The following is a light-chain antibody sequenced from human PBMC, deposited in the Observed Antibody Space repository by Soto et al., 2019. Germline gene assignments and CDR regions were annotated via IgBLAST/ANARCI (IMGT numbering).Light chain of an antibody. CDR2: GAS. V-gene: IGKV3-20*01. Sequence: EIVLTQSPGTLSLSPGERATLSCRASQSVSSSYFAWYQQKPGQAPRLLIYGASSRATAIPDRFSGSGSVTDFTLTISRLEPEDFAVYYCQQYGSSPLYTFGQGTKLEIK. J-gene: IGKJ2*01. CDR3: QQYGSSPLYT. CDR1: QSVSSSY.